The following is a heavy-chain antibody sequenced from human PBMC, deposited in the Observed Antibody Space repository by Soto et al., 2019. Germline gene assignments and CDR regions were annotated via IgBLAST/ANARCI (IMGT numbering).Heavy chain of an antibody. CDR2: ISTSGGST. D-gene: IGHD3-10*01. CDR1: GFTFSSYA. CDR3: AKESMVRGGYYFDH. V-gene: IGHV3-23*01. J-gene: IGHJ4*02. Sequence: EVRLLESGGGLVQPGGSLRLSCAASGFTFSSYAMTWVRQAPGKGLEWVSAISTSGGSTYDADSVKGRFTISRDNSKNTLYLHMNSLRAEDTAVYSCAKESMVRGGYYFDHWGQGTLVTVSS.